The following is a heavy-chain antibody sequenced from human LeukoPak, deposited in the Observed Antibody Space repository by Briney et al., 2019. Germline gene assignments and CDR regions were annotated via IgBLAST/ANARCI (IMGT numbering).Heavy chain of an antibody. J-gene: IGHJ4*02. Sequence: SQTRSLTSTVSGDSISSGDYYGSWIRQPPGKGLEGIGYIYSSGTTYYHPSIKSRVTISADTSKSQFSLKLSSVTAADTAVCYCARASYCSGGSCYSGGYYWGQGTLVTVSS. CDR1: GDSISSGDYY. V-gene: IGHV4-30-4*01. CDR3: ARASYCSGGSCYSGGYY. D-gene: IGHD2-15*01. CDR2: IYSSGTT.